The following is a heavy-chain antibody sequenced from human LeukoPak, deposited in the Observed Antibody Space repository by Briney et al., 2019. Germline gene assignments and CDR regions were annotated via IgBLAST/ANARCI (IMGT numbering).Heavy chain of an antibody. V-gene: IGHV3-23*01. CDR1: GFTFSSYA. D-gene: IGHD1-26*01. Sequence: RGGSLRLSCAASGFTFSSYAMSWVRQAPGKGLEWVSAISGSGGSTYYADSVKGRFTISRDNSKNTLYLQMNSLRAEDTAVYYCARDREGATLNDAFDIWGQGTMVTVSS. CDR2: ISGSGGST. J-gene: IGHJ3*02. CDR3: ARDREGATLNDAFDI.